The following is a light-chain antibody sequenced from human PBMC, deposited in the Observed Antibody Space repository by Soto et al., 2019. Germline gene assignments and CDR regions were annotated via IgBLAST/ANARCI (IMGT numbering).Light chain of an antibody. CDR2: AAS. CDR1: QSISSY. Sequence: DIQMTQYPNSLYASVEDRVTITCRASQSISSYLNWYQQKPGKAPKLLIYAASSLQSGVPSRFSGSGSGTDFTLTISSLQPEDFATYYCQQSYSTPWTFGQGTKVDIK. CDR3: QQSYSTPWT. J-gene: IGKJ1*01. V-gene: IGKV1-39*01.